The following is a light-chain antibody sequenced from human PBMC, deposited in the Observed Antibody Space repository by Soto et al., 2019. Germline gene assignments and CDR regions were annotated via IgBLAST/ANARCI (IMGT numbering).Light chain of an antibody. J-gene: IGKJ1*01. CDR2: GVS. CDR3: QQRTNSPPWT. V-gene: IGKV3-11*01. CDR1: QNISTY. Sequence: TQSPSTLSLSPGEGASLSCRASQNISTYLAWYQQRPGQVPRLLIYGVSKRAPVIPARFSGSGSGTDFTLTVSGLETEDFATYYCQQRTNSPPWTFGQGTRVELK.